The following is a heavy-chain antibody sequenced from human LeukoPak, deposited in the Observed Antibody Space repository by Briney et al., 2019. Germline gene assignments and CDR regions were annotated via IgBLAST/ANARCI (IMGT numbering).Heavy chain of an antibody. V-gene: IGHV3-23*01. CDR2: IRSIGDIT. CDR1: GFIFSHYC. Sequence: PGGSLRLSCEASGFIFSHYCMNWVRQDPGKGREWVPGIRSIGDITYYADSVNGRVTISRDNAMDTLYLQMNSLRADDTAVYYCAKDRVDGSGSQFDSWGQGSLVIVSS. J-gene: IGHJ4*02. D-gene: IGHD3-10*01. CDR3: AKDRVDGSGSQFDS.